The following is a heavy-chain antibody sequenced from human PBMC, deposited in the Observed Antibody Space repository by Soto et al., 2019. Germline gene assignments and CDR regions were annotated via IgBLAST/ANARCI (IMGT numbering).Heavy chain of an antibody. V-gene: IGHV3-30*18. CDR3: AKDRGHPRADYYFYY. CDR1: GFTFSSYG. Sequence: QVQLVESGGGVVQPGRSLRLSCAAYGFTFSSYGMHWVRQAPGKGLEWVAVISYDGSNKYYADSVKGRFTISRDNSKNTRYLQMNSLRAEATAVYYCAKDRGHPRADYYFYYWGQGTLVTVSS. J-gene: IGHJ4*02. CDR2: ISYDGSNK.